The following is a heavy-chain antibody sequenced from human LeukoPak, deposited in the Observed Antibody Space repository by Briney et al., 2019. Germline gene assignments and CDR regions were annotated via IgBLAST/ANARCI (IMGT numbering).Heavy chain of an antibody. CDR1: GFTFSSYS. D-gene: IGHD3-10*01. CDR3: ARGRSITLLRGVAMSDGFDI. CDR2: IISSSGTI. Sequence: GGSLRLSCAASGFTFSSYSMNWVRQAPGKGLEWISYIISSSGTIYYADSVKGRFTISRDNAKNSLYLQMNSLRDEDTAVYYCARGRSITLLRGVAMSDGFDIWGQGAMVTVSS. J-gene: IGHJ3*02. V-gene: IGHV3-48*02.